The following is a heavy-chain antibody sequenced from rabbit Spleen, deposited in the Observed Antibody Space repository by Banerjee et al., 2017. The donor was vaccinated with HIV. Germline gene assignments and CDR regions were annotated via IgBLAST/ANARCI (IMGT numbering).Heavy chain of an antibody. CDR1: RFTISSSYY. J-gene: IGHJ6*01. CDR2: IYTGDGNT. V-gene: IGHV1S40*01. D-gene: IGHD4-2*01. Sequence: QSLEESGGDLVKPGASLTLTCTASRFTISSSYYMCWVRQAPGKGLEWIGCIYTGDGNTYYASCAKGRFSISKTSRTTMTLHMTSLTAADTATYFFARDPRYAGDTGYVESIYAMDLWGPGTLVTVS. CDR3: ARDPRYAGDTGYVESIYAMDL.